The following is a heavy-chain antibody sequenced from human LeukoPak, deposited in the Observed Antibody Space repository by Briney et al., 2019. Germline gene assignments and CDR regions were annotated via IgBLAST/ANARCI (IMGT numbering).Heavy chain of an antibody. CDR1: GFTFTRYW. CDR3: ARSIHIVVVPAAIHFDY. J-gene: IGHJ4*02. Sequence: GGSLRLSCAASGFTFTRYWMTWVRQAPGKGLEWVANIKQDGSEKYYVDSVKGRFTISRDNAKNSLYLQMDSQRAEDTAVYYCARSIHIVVVPAAIHFDYWGQGTLVTVSS. CDR2: IKQDGSEK. D-gene: IGHD2-2*01. V-gene: IGHV3-7*01.